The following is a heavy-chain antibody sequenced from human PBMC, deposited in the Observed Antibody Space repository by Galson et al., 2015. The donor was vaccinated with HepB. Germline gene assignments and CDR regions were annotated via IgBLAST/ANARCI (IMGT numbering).Heavy chain of an antibody. V-gene: IGHV6-1*01. Sequence: CANSGDSVSSKSAIWNWIRQSPSRGLEWLGRTYYRSKWYFHYADSVRGRITINPDTSKNQFSLQLNSVTPEDTAMYYCARLDPGGDSWLLNYFDYWGQGTLVTVSP. CDR1: GDSVSSKSAI. D-gene: IGHD6-13*01. J-gene: IGHJ4*02. CDR2: TYYRSKWYF. CDR3: ARLDPGGDSWLLNYFDY.